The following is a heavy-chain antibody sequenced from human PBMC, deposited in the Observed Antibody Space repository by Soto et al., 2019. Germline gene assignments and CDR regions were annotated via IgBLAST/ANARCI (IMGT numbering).Heavy chain of an antibody. CDR1: GYTFTGYY. CDR2: INPNSGGT. D-gene: IGHD3-3*01. V-gene: IGHV1-2*04. J-gene: IGHJ6*02. CDR3: AWGLRFLEWSSSLYGMDV. Sequence: ASVKVSCKASGYTFTGYYMHWVRQAPGQGLEWMGWINPNSGGTNYAQKFQGWVTITTDKSTSTAYMELSSLRSEDTAVYYCAWGLRFLEWSSSLYGMDVWGQGTTVTVSS.